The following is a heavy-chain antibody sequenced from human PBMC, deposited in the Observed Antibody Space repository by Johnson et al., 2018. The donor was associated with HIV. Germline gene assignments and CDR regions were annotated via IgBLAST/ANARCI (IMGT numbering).Heavy chain of an antibody. CDR1: GFTFDDYG. CDR3: ARKGGRGIAVAGDAFDI. CDR2: INWNGGST. D-gene: IGHD6-19*01. V-gene: IGHV3-20*04. J-gene: IGHJ3*02. Sequence: LVESGGGVVRPGGSLRLSCAASGFTFDDYGMSWVRQAPGKGLEWVSGINWNGGSTGYADSVKGRFTISRDNAKNSLYLQMNSLRAEDTALYYCARKGGRGIAVAGDAFDIWGQGTMVTVSS.